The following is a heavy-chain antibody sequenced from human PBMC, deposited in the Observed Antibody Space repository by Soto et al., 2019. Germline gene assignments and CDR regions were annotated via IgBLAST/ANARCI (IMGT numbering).Heavy chain of an antibody. CDR2: ISPFNYNT. CDR1: GYTFSSYV. J-gene: IGHJ5*02. V-gene: IGHV1-18*01. CDR3: ARGGRRLGWFDP. D-gene: IGHD6-25*01. Sequence: QVQLMQSRPEVKTPGASVKLSCKASGYTFSSYVITWVRQAPGQGLEWMGWISPFNYNTNYAQKFQGRVTMTTDTSTNTAYMELRSLRSDDPAVYYCARGGRRLGWFDPWGQGTLVTVSS.